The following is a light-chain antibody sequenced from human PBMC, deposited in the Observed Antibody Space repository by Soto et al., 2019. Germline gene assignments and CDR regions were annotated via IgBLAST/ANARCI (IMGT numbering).Light chain of an antibody. CDR1: SCDVSDYYR. V-gene: IGLV2-18*01. Sequence: QSALTQPPSVSGSPGQSVTISCTGTSCDVSDYYRVSWYQQPPGTAPKLMVYDVSNRPSGVPVRFSGSRSGNTASLTISGLQAEDEADYYCSLYTSSSTYVFGPGTKLTVL. CDR3: SLYTSSSTYV. CDR2: DVS. J-gene: IGLJ1*01.